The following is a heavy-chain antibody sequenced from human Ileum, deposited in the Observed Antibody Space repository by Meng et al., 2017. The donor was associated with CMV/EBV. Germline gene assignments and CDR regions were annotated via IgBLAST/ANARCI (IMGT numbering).Heavy chain of an antibody. CDR1: GYTFTGNY. V-gene: IGHV1-2*02. CDR2: IDPNTGGT. CDR3: ARRERISSGLEY. D-gene: IGHD6-6*01. J-gene: IGHJ4*02. Sequence: EVVCSGGEVMKPRTSVTVACKASGYTFTGNYRYWVRQAPGQGLEWKGWIDPNTGGTKYIQKFQGRVTMTGDTSISTAYMELSGLRFADTAVYYCARRERISSGLEYWGQGTLVTVSS.